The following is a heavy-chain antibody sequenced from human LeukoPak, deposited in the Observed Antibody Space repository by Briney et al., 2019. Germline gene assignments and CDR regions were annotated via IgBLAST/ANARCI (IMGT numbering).Heavy chain of an antibody. D-gene: IGHD3-10*01. J-gene: IGHJ6*02. Sequence: SETLSLTCAVYGGSFSGYYWSWIRQPPGKGLEWIGEISHSGSTNYNPSLKSRVTISVDTSKNQFSLKLSSVTAADTAVYYCARSILSLYYYYGMDVWGQGTTVTVSS. CDR3: ARSILSLYYYYGMDV. CDR1: GGSFSGYY. V-gene: IGHV4-34*01. CDR2: ISHSGST.